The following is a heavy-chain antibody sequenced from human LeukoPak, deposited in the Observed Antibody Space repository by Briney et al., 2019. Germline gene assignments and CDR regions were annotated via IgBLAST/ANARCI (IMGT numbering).Heavy chain of an antibody. J-gene: IGHJ1*01. CDR2: IYPGDSDT. CDR3: ARSSNYYDSSGYPAEYFQH. Sequence: GESLKISCKGSGYSFTSYWIGWERQMPGKGLEWMGIIYPGDSDTRYSPSFQGQVTISADKSISTAYLQWSSLKASDTAMYYCARSSNYYDSSGYPAEYFQHWGQGTLVTVSS. D-gene: IGHD3-22*01. V-gene: IGHV5-51*01. CDR1: GYSFTSYW.